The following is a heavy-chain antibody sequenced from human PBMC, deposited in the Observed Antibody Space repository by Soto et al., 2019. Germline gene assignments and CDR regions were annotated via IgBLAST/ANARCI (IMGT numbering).Heavy chain of an antibody. Sequence: EVQLLESGGGLVQPGGSLRLSCAASGFSFSNYAMTWVRQAPGKGLEWVSSITGSSGLTYYADSVTGRFTISRDNSKNTLYLQMNSLRAEDTAVYYCAKYILPTTPYFDYWGQGSLVTVSS. D-gene: IGHD5-12*01. J-gene: IGHJ4*02. CDR3: AKYILPTTPYFDY. CDR1: GFSFSNYA. V-gene: IGHV3-23*01. CDR2: ITGSSGLT.